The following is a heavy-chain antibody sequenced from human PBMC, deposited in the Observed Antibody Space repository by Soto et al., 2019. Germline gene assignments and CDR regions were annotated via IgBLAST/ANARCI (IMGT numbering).Heavy chain of an antibody. CDR1: GGSISSYY. V-gene: IGHV4-59*01. CDR3: ARDGVQCSSTSCYAGGPYYYYYGMDV. D-gene: IGHD2-2*01. Sequence: SETLSLTCTVSGGSISSYYWSWIRQPPGKGLEWIGYIYYSGSTNYNPSLKSRVTISVDTSKNQFSLKLSSVTAADTAVYYCARDGVQCSSTSCYAGGPYYYYYGMDVWGQGNMVTVSS. J-gene: IGHJ6*02. CDR2: IYYSGST.